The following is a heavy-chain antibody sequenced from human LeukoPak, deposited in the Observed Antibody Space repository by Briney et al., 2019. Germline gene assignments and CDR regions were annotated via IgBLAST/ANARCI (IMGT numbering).Heavy chain of an antibody. J-gene: IGHJ1*01. Sequence: SETLSLTCAVSGYSISSGYYWGWIRQSPGKGLEWIGSAYHNGRTYYSPSLKSRVTISVDTSKNQFSLKLSSVTAADTAVYYCARAYYDILTGSEGYFQHWGQGTLVTVSS. D-gene: IGHD3-9*01. CDR3: ARAYYDILTGSEGYFQH. CDR1: GYSISSGYY. CDR2: AYHNGRT. V-gene: IGHV4-38-2*01.